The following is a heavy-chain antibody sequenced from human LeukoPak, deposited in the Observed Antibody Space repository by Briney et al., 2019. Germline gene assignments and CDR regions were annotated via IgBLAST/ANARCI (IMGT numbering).Heavy chain of an antibody. CDR1: GYSFTTYW. J-gene: IGHJ5*02. V-gene: IGHV5-51*01. D-gene: IGHD6-13*01. CDR2: IYPGDSDT. Sequence: GESLKISCKGSGYSFTTYWIGWVRQMPGKGLEWMGIIYPGDSDTRYSPSFQGQVTISADKSISTAYLQWSSLKASDTAVYFCARTAAPNRFNWFDPWGQGTLVTVSP. CDR3: ARTAAPNRFNWFDP.